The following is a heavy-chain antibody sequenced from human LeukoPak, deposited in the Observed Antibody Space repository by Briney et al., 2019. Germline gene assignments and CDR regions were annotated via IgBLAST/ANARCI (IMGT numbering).Heavy chain of an antibody. CDR3: ASSSGSYRTPYHSMDV. V-gene: IGHV3-53*01. J-gene: IGHJ6*03. Sequence: GGSLRLSCAASGFTVSSNYMSWVRQAPGKGLEWVSVMYGGGSTDYADSVKGRLTISRDNSKNTLYLQMNSLGAEDTAVYYCASSSGSYRTPYHSMDVCGTGTTVTVS. CDR2: MYGGGST. CDR1: GFTVSSNY. D-gene: IGHD3-10*01.